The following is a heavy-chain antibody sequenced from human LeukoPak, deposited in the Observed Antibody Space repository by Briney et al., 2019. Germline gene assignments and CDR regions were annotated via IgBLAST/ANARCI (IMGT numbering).Heavy chain of an antibody. Sequence: PGGSLRLSCAASGFTFSDYYMSWIRQAPGKGLEWVSYISSSGSTIYYADSVKGRFTISRDNAKNSLYLQMDSLRAEDTAVYYCARDSIGYDFWSGYYPSFDYWGQGTLVTVSS. CDR1: GFTFSDYY. J-gene: IGHJ4*02. CDR2: ISSSGSTI. D-gene: IGHD3-3*01. V-gene: IGHV3-11*04. CDR3: ARDSIGYDFWSGYYPSFDY.